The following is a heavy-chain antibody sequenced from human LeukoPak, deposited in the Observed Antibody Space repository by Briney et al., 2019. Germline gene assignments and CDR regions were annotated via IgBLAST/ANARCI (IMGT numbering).Heavy chain of an antibody. CDR3: AREEGGYFDY. D-gene: IGHD6-13*01. CDR2: INWNGGST. Sequence: GGSLRLSCAASGFSFYDYDMSWVRQAPGKGLEWVSGINWNGGSTGYADSVKGRFTISRDNAKNSLYLQMSSLRAEDTALYYCAREEGGYFDYWGQGTLVTVSS. CDR1: GFSFYDYD. J-gene: IGHJ4*02. V-gene: IGHV3-20*04.